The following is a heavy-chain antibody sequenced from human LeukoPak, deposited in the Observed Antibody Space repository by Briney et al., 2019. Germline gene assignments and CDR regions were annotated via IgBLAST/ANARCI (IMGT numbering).Heavy chain of an antibody. D-gene: IGHD3-22*01. Sequence: PSETLSLTCTVSGGSINTYYWSWIRQPAGKGLEWIGRIYTSGTTNYNPSLESRVTMSVDTSKNQFSLNLNSLTAADTGVYYCARDRYHGSGYYYPFDYWGQGTLVTVSS. V-gene: IGHV4-4*07. CDR3: ARDRYHGSGYYYPFDY. CDR1: GGSINTYY. J-gene: IGHJ4*02. CDR2: IYTSGTT.